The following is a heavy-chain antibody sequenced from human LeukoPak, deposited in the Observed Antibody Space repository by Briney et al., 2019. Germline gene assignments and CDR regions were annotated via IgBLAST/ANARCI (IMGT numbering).Heavy chain of an antibody. Sequence: GGSLRLSCAASGFTFSDYYMSWIRQAPGKGLEWVSSISSSSSYIYYADSVKGRFTISRDNAKNSLYLQMNSLRAEDTAVYYCARAKGIRIMITFGGVRPYHFDYWGQGTLVTVPS. CDR2: ISSSSSYI. D-gene: IGHD3-16*01. J-gene: IGHJ4*02. CDR3: ARAKGIRIMITFGGVRPYHFDY. CDR1: GFTFSDYY. V-gene: IGHV3-11*06.